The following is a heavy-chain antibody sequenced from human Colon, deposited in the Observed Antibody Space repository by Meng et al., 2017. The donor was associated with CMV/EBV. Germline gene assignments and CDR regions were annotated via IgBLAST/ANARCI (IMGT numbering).Heavy chain of an antibody. CDR3: ARGRPNWSGVLDY. CDR2: ISGSTGYT. V-gene: IGHV1-18*01. Sequence: QVQLVQSGAKVKEPGASVLVSCRSSGYTFTSYGINWVRQAPGQGLEWMGWISGSTGYTNRAQKFQGRVTMTTDTSTSTAYLALTSLTSNDTAVYYCARGRPNWSGVLDYWGQGTLVTVSS. D-gene: IGHD1-1*01. J-gene: IGHJ4*02. CDR1: GYTFTSYG.